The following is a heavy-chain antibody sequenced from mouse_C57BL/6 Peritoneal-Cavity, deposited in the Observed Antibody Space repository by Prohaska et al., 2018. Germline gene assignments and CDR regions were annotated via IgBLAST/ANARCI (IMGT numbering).Heavy chain of an antibody. CDR2: IHPNSGST. V-gene: IGHV1-64*01. CDR1: GSPFTRYW. Sequence: QVQLQQPGAELVKPGASVKLSCQASGSPFTRYWMHWVKPSPGQGLEWIGMIHPNSGSTNYKEKFKSKATLTVDKSSSAAYMQLSSLTSEDSAVYYCARGYGYEGYAMDYWGQGTSVTVSS. D-gene: IGHD2-2*01. CDR3: ARGYGYEGYAMDY. J-gene: IGHJ4*01.